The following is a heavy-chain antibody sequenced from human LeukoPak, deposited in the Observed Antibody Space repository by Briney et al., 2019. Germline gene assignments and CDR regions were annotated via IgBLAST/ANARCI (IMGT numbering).Heavy chain of an antibody. D-gene: IGHD3-10*01. CDR3: ARDGGDLWSGESYYFDY. V-gene: IGHV1-2*06. CDR2: INPNSGGT. Sequence: ASVKVSCKASGYTFTGYYMHWVRQAPGQGLEWMGRINPNSGGTNYAQKFQGRVTMTRDTSISTAYMELSRLRSDGTAVYYCARDGGDLWSGESYYFDYWGQGTLVTVSS. J-gene: IGHJ4*02. CDR1: GYTFTGYY.